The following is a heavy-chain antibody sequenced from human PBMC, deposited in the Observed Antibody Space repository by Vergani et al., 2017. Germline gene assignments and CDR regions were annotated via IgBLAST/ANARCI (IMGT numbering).Heavy chain of an antibody. V-gene: IGHV1-2*02. Sequence: QVQLVQSGAEVKKPGASVKVSCKASGYTFTGYYMHWVRQAPGQGLEWMGWINPNSGGTNYAQKFQGRVTFTRDTSISTAYMELRRLRSDDTAVYYCARGGVVQLLPTYFYYMDVWGKGTTVTVSS. J-gene: IGHJ6*03. CDR3: ARGGVVQLLPTYFYYMDV. D-gene: IGHD2-2*01. CDR2: INPNSGGT. CDR1: GYTFTGYY.